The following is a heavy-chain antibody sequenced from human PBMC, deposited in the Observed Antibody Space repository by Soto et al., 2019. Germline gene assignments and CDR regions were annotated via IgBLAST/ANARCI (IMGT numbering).Heavy chain of an antibody. J-gene: IGHJ4*02. D-gene: IGHD6-13*01. CDR3: ASSRAYSSRKYYFDS. Sequence: GESLVISWQGSGYSFTSYWIGWLRQMPGKGLEWMGIIYPGDSDTRYNPSFQGQVTISADKSISTAYLQWSSVKASDTAMYYCASSRAYSSRKYYFDSWGQGTLVTVSS. V-gene: IGHV5-51*01. CDR1: GYSFTSYW. CDR2: IYPGDSDT.